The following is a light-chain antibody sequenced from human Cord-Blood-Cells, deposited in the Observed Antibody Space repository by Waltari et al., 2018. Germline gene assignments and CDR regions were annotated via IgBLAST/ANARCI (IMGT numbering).Light chain of an antibody. Sequence: EIVLPQSPGTLSLSPGERATLSCRASQSVSNSYLAWYQQKPGQAPRLLIYGASSRATGIPDRFSGSGSGTDFTLTISRLEPEDFAVYYCQQYGSSPTFGQGTKVEIK. V-gene: IGKV3-20*01. J-gene: IGKJ1*01. CDR3: QQYGSSPT. CDR2: GAS. CDR1: QSVSNSY.